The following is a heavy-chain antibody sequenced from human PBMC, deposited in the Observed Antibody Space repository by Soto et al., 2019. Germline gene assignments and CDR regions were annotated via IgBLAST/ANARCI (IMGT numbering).Heavy chain of an antibody. CDR3: ARGRGGIVVVPAAPTYTDDAFDI. Sequence: ASVKVSCKASGYTFTGYYMHWVRQAPGQGLEWMGWINPNSGGTNYAQKFQGWVTMTRDTSISTAYMELSRLRSDDTAVYYCARGRGGIVVVPAAPTYTDDAFDIWGQGTMVTVSS. D-gene: IGHD2-2*01. CDR1: GYTFTGYY. J-gene: IGHJ3*02. CDR2: INPNSGGT. V-gene: IGHV1-2*04.